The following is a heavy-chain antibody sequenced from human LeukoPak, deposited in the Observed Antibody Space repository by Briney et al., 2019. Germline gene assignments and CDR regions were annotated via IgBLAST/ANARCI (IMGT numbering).Heavy chain of an antibody. J-gene: IGHJ4*02. CDR2: IIPIFGTA. V-gene: IGHV1-69*05. CDR3: AREGYCTNGVCSVYFDY. CDR1: GGTFSSYA. Sequence: SVKVSYKASGGTFSSYAISWVRQAPGQGLEWMGGIIPIFGTANYAQKFQGRVTITTDESTSTAYMELSSLRSEDTAVYYCAREGYCTNGVCSVYFDYWGQGTLVTVSS. D-gene: IGHD2-8*01.